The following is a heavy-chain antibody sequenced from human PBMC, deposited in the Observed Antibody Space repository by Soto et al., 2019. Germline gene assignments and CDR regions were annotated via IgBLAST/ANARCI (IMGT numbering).Heavy chain of an antibody. V-gene: IGHV3-30-3*01. D-gene: IGHD6-6*01. CDR1: GFTFSSYA. Sequence: QVQLVESGGGVVQPGRSLRLSCAASGFTFSSYAMHWVRQAPGKGLEWVAVISYDGSNKYYADSVKGRFTISRDNSKNTLYLQMNSLRAEDTAVYYCARDLRIAAPLTNYYYCGMDVWGQGTTVTVSS. CDR3: ARDLRIAAPLTNYYYCGMDV. J-gene: IGHJ6*02. CDR2: ISYDGSNK.